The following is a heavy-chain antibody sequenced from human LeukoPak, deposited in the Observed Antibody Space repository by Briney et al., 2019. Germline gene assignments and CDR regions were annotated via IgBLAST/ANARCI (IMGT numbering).Heavy chain of an antibody. CDR2: FGPEDGET. CDR1: GYTLTELS. Sequence: ASVKVSCKVSGYTLTELSMHWVRQAPGKGLEWMGGFGPEDGETIYAQKFQGRVTMTEDTSTDTAYMELSSLRSEDTAVYYCAPYCSGGSCLAFDYWGQGTLVTVSS. CDR3: APYCSGGSCLAFDY. V-gene: IGHV1-24*01. D-gene: IGHD2-15*01. J-gene: IGHJ4*02.